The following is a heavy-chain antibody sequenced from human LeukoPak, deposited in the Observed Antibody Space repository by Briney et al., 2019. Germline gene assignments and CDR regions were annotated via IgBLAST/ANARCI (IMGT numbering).Heavy chain of an antibody. CDR1: GFTFSSYA. CDR2: ISGSGGST. V-gene: IGHV3-23*01. J-gene: IGHJ4*02. CDR3: AKVRVVVAATGGYFDY. Sequence: PGGSLRLSCAASGFTFSSYAMSCVRQAPGKGLEWVSAISGSGGSTYYADSVKGRFTISRDNSKNTLYLQMNSLRAEDTAVYYCAKVRVVVAATGGYFDYWGQGTLVTVSS. D-gene: IGHD2-15*01.